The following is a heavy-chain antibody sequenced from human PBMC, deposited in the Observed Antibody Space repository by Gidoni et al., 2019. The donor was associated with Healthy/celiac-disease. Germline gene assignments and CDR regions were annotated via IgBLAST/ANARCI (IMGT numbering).Heavy chain of an antibody. CDR3: TRGTRYFDWPRFDY. Sequence: EVQLVESGGRLVQPGRSLILSCTASGFPFGAYAMSWVRQAPGKGLEWVGFIRSKAYGGTTEYAAAVKGRFNISRDDYKSIAYLQMNSLKTEDTAVYYCTRGTRYFDWPRFDYWGQGTLVTVSS. CDR2: IRSKAYGGTT. D-gene: IGHD3-9*01. J-gene: IGHJ4*02. V-gene: IGHV3-49*04. CDR1: GFPFGAYA.